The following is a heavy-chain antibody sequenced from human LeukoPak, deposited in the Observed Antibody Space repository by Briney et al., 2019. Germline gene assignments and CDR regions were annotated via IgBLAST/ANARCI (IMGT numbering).Heavy chain of an antibody. CDR1: GGSFSGYY. V-gene: IGHV4-34*01. D-gene: IGHD4-17*01. J-gene: IGHJ4*02. CDR3: ARQSDGDYEIRFDY. Sequence: SETLSLTCAVYGGSFSGYYWSWIRQPPGKGLEWIGEINHSGSTNYNPSLKSRVTISVDTSKNQFSLKLSSVTAADTAVYYCARQSDGDYEIRFDYWGQGTLVTVSS. CDR2: INHSGST.